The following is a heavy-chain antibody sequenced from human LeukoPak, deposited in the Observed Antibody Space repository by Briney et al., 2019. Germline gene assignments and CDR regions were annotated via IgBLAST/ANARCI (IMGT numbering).Heavy chain of an antibody. CDR2: IYYSGST. D-gene: IGHD5-18*01. CDR3: ARGTAMVSQEGFDY. Sequence: PSETLSLTCSVSRSPMSGYYWSWIRQPPGKGLEWIGYIYYSGSTNYNPSLKSRVTISVDTSKNQFSLKLSSVTAADTAVYYCARGTAMVSQEGFDYWGQGTLVTVSS. J-gene: IGHJ4*02. CDR1: RSPMSGYY. V-gene: IGHV4-59*01.